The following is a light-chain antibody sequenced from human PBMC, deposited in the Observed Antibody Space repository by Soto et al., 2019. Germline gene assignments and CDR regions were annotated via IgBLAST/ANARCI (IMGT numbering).Light chain of an antibody. V-gene: IGLV2-14*03. CDR2: EVS. CDR3: TSFDPGRIYV. J-gene: IGLJ1*01. Sequence: QSVLTQPASVSGSPGQSITISCSGTSSDIGAYDLVSWYQQHPGRAPKLIIYEVSHRFSGLSYRFSGSKSGNTASLTISGLQPEQERAHYCTSFDPGRIYVFGSGTKVTVL. CDR1: SSDIGAYDL.